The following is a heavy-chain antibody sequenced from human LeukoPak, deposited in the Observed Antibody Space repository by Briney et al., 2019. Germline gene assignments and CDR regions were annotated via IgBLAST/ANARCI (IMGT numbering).Heavy chain of an antibody. Sequence: GPTLVKPTQTLTLTCTFSGFSLSTSGVGAGWIRQPPGNALEWLALIYWNDDKRYSPSLKSRLTITKDTSKNQVVLTMTNMDPVDTATYYCAHPDSSGYPDYWGQGTLVTVSS. CDR2: IYWNDDK. J-gene: IGHJ4*02. CDR3: AHPDSSGYPDY. V-gene: IGHV2-5*01. CDR1: GFSLSTSGVG. D-gene: IGHD3-22*01.